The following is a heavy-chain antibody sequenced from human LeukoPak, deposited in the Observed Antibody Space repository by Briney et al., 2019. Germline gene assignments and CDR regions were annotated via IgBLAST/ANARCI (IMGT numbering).Heavy chain of an antibody. CDR1: GFTFSSYG. D-gene: IGHD4-17*01. J-gene: IGHJ4*02. Sequence: PGGSLRLSCAASGFTFSSYGMHWVRQAPGKGLEWVAFIRYDGSNKYYADSVKGRFTISRDNSKNTLYLQMNSLRAEDTAVYYCAKLPLEDYGDYDINWGQGTLVTVSS. CDR3: AKLPLEDYGDYDIN. CDR2: IRYDGSNK. V-gene: IGHV3-30*02.